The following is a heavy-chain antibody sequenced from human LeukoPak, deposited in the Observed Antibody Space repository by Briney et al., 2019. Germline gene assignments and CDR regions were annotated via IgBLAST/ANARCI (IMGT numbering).Heavy chain of an antibody. J-gene: IGHJ4*02. D-gene: IGHD2-2*01. V-gene: IGHV1-69*05. CDR1: GGTFSSYA. CDR3: ASRAAPRPAAGAFDI. Sequence: ASVKVSCKASGGTFSSYAISWVRQAPGQGLEWMGGIIPIFGTANYAQKFQGRVTITTDESTSTAYMELSSLRSEDTAVYYCASRAAPRPAAGAFDIWGQGTLVTVSS. CDR2: IIPIFGTA.